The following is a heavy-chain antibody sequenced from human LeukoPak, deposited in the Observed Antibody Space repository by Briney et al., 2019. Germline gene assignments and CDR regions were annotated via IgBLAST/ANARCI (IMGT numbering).Heavy chain of an antibody. CDR1: GFAFSTYA. V-gene: IGHV3-23*01. Sequence: GGSLRLSCAASGFAFSTYAMTWVRQAPEKGLQWVSTISTSGRATYCADSVEGRFTISRDNSKNTLYLQMNSLRADDTAVYYCAKARGSSVYEQFDYWGQGTQVTVSP. CDR3: AKARGSSVYEQFDY. CDR2: ISTSGRAT. D-gene: IGHD5/OR15-5a*01. J-gene: IGHJ4*02.